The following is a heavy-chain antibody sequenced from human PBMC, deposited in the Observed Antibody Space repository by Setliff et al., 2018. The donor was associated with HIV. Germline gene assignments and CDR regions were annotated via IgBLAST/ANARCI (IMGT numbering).Heavy chain of an antibody. J-gene: IGHJ3*02. V-gene: IGHV1-58*01. CDR3: AADLLNEYAFDI. D-gene: IGHD2-21*01. CDR1: GFTFTSSA. Sequence: GASVKVSCKASGFTFTSSAVQWVRQARGQRLGWIGWIVVGSGNTNYAQKFQERVTITRDMSTSTAYMELSSLRSEDTAVYYCAADLLNEYAFDIWGQGTMVTVSS. CDR2: IVVGSGNT.